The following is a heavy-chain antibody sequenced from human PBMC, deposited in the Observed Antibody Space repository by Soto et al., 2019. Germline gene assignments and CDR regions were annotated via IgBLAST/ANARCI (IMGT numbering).Heavy chain of an antibody. CDR2: IYYSGST. D-gene: IGHD3-16*01. J-gene: IGHJ5*02. Sequence: SETLSLTCTVSGGSISSGDYYWSWIRQPPGKGLEWIGYIYYSGSTYYNPSLKSRVTISINRSKNQFSLKLSSVTAADTAVYYCARVHWVMREMWFDPWGLGTLVTVSS. CDR1: GGSISSGDYY. V-gene: IGHV4-30-4*02. CDR3: ARVHWVMREMWFDP.